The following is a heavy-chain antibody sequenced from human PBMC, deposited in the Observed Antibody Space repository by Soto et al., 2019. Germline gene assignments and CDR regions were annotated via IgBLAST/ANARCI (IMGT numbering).Heavy chain of an antibody. V-gene: IGHV5-51*01. CDR1: GYSFTSYW. D-gene: IGHD3-10*01. CDR3: AYGSGSSLRENWFDP. J-gene: IGHJ5*02. CDR2: IYPGDSYT. Sequence: GESLKISCKGSGYSFTSYWIGWVRQMPGKGLEWMGIIYPGDSYTRYSPSFQGQVTISADKSISTAYLQWSSLKASDTAMYYCAYGSGSSLRENWFDPWGQGTLVTVSS.